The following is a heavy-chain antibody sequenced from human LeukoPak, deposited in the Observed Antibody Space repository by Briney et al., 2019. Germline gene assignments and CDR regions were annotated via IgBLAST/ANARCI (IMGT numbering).Heavy chain of an antibody. D-gene: IGHD3-10*01. Sequence: ASVKVSCKASGYTFTSYGISWVRQAPGQGLEWMGWISAYNGNTNYAQKLQGRVTMTTDTSTSTAYMELRSLRSDDTAVYYCARDLGGLLWFGDFSPSYYYYYMDVWGKGTTVTISS. J-gene: IGHJ6*03. CDR1: GYTFTSYG. V-gene: IGHV1-18*01. CDR2: ISAYNGNT. CDR3: ARDLGGLLWFGDFSPSYYYYYMDV.